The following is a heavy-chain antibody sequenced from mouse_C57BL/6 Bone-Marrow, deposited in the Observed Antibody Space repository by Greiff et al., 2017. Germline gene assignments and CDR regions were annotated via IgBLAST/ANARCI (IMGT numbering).Heavy chain of an antibody. CDR3: ASSYGSRGAMDY. CDR2: ISNLAYSI. D-gene: IGHD1-1*01. J-gene: IGHJ4*01. CDR1: GFTFSDYG. Sequence: EVKLMESGGGLVQPGGSLKLSCAASGFTFSDYGMAWVRQAPRKGPEWVAFISNLAYSIYYADTVTGRFTISRENAKNTLYLEMSSLRSEDTAMYYCASSYGSRGAMDYWGQGTSVTVSS. V-gene: IGHV5-15*01.